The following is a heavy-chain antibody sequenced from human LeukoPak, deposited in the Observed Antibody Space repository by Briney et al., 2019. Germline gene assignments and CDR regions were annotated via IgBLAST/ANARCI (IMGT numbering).Heavy chain of an antibody. CDR3: ARVQIAVAGTGFDP. CDR1: GYTFTGYY. D-gene: IGHD6-19*01. J-gene: IGHJ5*02. V-gene: IGHV1-2*06. Sequence: ASVKVSCKASGYTFTGYYMHWVRLAPGQGLEWMGRINPNSGGTNYAQKFQGRVTMTRDTSISTAYMELSRLRSDDTAVYYCARVQIAVAGTGFDPWGQGTLVTVSS. CDR2: INPNSGGT.